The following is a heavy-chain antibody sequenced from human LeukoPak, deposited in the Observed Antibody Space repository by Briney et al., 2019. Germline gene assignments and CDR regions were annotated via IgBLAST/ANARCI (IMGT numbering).Heavy chain of an antibody. V-gene: IGHV4-39*01. CDR1: GGSISSSSYY. CDR2: IYYSGST. J-gene: IGHJ5*02. CDR3: ARWGVWGSYRHLDP. Sequence: TSETLSLTCTVSGGSISSSSYYWGWLRQPPGKGLEWIGSIYYSGSTYYNPSLKSRVTISVDTSKNQFSLKLSSVTAADTAVYYCARWGVWGSYRHLDPWGQGTLVTVSS. D-gene: IGHD3-16*02.